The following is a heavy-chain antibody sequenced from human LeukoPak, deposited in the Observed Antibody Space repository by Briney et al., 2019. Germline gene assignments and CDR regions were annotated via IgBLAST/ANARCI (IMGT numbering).Heavy chain of an antibody. V-gene: IGHV3-30*02. D-gene: IGHD5-12*01. J-gene: IGHJ4*02. Sequence: GGSLRLSCAASGFTFSSYGMHWVRQAPGKGLEWVAFIRYDGSNKYYADSVKGRFTISRDNSKNTLYLQMNSLRAEDTAVYYCARDRWLQNSYYFDYWGQGTLVTASS. CDR2: IRYDGSNK. CDR3: ARDRWLQNSYYFDY. CDR1: GFTFSSYG.